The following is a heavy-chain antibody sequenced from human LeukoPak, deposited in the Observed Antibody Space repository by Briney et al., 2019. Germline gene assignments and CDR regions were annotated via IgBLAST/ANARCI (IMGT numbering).Heavy chain of an antibody. CDR2: IFYSGST. J-gene: IGHJ4*02. D-gene: IGHD3-22*01. CDR1: GGSISSGGYY. Sequence: SQTLSLTCTVSGGSISSGGYYWSWIRQHPGKGLEWIGYIFYSGSTYYNPSLKSRVTISVDTSKNQFSLNLSSVTAADTAVYYCARGGADDSSGYYLEYYFDYWGQGTLVTVSS. V-gene: IGHV4-31*03. CDR3: ARGGADDSSGYYLEYYFDY.